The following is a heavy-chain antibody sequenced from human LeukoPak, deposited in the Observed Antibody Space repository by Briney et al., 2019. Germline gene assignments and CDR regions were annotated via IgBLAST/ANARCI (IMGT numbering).Heavy chain of an antibody. V-gene: IGHV3-21*05. Sequence: GGSLRLSCEASGFTFNSYSMNWVRQAPGKGLEWISYITSRSSFMYYADSVKGRFTISRDNAKNTLYLQMNSLRAEDTAVYYCARSGSSSYLYWGQGTLVTVSS. CDR1: GFTFNSYS. J-gene: IGHJ4*02. CDR3: ARSGSSSYLY. D-gene: IGHD6-13*01. CDR2: ITSRSSFM.